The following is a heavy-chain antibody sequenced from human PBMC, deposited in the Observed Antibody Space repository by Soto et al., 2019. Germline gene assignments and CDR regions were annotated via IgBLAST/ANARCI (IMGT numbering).Heavy chain of an antibody. V-gene: IGHV4-59*01. J-gene: IGHJ6*01. CDR2: IYYSGSA. CDR3: ARGVCGYSYGYMHDWYAGTAV. D-gene: IGHD5-18*01. Sequence: PPGKGLEWIGYIYYSGSATYNPSPKSRVTISVDTSNNQFSLKLSSVTAADTAVYYCARGVCGYSYGYMHDWYAGTAVW.